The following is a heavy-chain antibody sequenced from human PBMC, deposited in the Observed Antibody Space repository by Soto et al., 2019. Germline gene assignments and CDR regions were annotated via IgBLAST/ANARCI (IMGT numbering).Heavy chain of an antibody. J-gene: IGHJ6*02. V-gene: IGHV3-9*01. CDR3: TRILWSSRRDALDI. D-gene: IGHD2-15*01. CDR2: ISWNSGNI. Sequence: PGGSLRLSCTASGFTFDDYAMHWVRQAPGKGLEWVSGISWNSGNIGYADSVKGRFSISRDDSRNTVSLQMNSLGVEDTATYYCTRILWSSRRDALDIWGQGTTVTVSS. CDR1: GFTFDDYA.